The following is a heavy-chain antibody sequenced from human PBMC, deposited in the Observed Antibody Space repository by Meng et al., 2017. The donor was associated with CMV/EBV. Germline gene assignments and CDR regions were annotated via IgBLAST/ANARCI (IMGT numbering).Heavy chain of an antibody. Sequence: GQRVGCGGGVVQPGGSLRLSCVASGFTFSTYGMHWVRQAPGKGLEWVTFIRYDGSRKYYADSVKGRFTISRDNSKNTLYLQMNNLRAEDTAVYYCTKDRLVGATTGFDFWGQGTLVTVSS. V-gene: IGHV3-30*02. CDR1: GFTFSTYG. CDR2: IRYDGSRK. CDR3: TKDRLVGATTGFDF. D-gene: IGHD1-26*01. J-gene: IGHJ4*02.